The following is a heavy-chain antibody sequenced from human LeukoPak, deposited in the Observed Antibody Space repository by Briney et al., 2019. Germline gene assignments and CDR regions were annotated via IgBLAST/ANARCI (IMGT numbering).Heavy chain of an antibody. CDR3: ARRYHLPTRQEVGATTKHDY. V-gene: IGHV4-61*02. CDR1: GGSISSGSYY. CDR2: IYTSGST. J-gene: IGHJ4*02. Sequence: SQTLSLTCTVSGGSISSGSYYWSWIRRPAGKGLEWIGRIYTSGSTNYNPSLKSRVTISVDTSKNQFSLKLSSVTAADTAVYYCARRYHLPTRQEVGATTKHDYWGQGTLVTVSS. D-gene: IGHD1-26*01.